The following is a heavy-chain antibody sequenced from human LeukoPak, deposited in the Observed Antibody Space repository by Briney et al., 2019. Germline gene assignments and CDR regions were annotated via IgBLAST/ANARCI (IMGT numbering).Heavy chain of an antibody. CDR2: ISSSSSYI. CDR1: GFTFSNAW. CDR3: ARDGFAIDWFDY. Sequence: GGSLRLSCAASGFTFSNAWMSWVRQAPGKGLEWVSSISSSSSYIYYADSVKGRFTISRDNAKNSLYLQMNSLRAEDTAVYYCARDGFAIDWFDYWGQGTLVTVSS. D-gene: IGHD3-9*01. J-gene: IGHJ4*02. V-gene: IGHV3-21*01.